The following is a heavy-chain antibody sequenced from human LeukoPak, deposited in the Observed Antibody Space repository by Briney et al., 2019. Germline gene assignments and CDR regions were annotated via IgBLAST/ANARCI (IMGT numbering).Heavy chain of an antibody. CDR3: ARGKEGAFDI. J-gene: IGHJ3*02. CDR2: INTNTGNP. Sequence: ASVKVSCKASGYTFTGYYMHWVRQAPGQGLEWMGWINTNTGNPTYAQGFTGRFVFSLDTSVSTAYLQISSLKAEDTAVYYCARGKEGAFDIWGQGTMVTVSS. V-gene: IGHV7-4-1*02. CDR1: GYTFTGYY.